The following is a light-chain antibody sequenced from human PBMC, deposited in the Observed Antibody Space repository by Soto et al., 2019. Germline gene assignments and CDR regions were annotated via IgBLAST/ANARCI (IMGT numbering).Light chain of an antibody. CDR2: GAS. V-gene: IGKV3-15*01. Sequence: EVGMTQSPATLSVFPGERVTLSCRASESVGSNLAWYQQKPGQAPRLLIYGASTRATGVPARFSGSGSGTDFTLTISSLQSEDVALYYCQQYNNWLTFGGGTKVEIE. J-gene: IGKJ4*01. CDR1: ESVGSN. CDR3: QQYNNWLT.